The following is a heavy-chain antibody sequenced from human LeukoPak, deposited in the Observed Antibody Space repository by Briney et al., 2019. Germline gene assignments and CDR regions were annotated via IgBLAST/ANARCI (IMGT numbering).Heavy chain of an antibody. CDR1: GFTFSDYY. CDR3: AREWRTATDAFDI. Sequence: TGGSLRLSCAASGFTFSDYYMSWIRQAPGKGLEWVSYISNSGSTIYYADSVKGRFTISRDKAKNSLYLQMNSLRAEDTAVYYCAREWRTATDAFDIWGQGTMVTVSS. J-gene: IGHJ3*02. D-gene: IGHD6-25*01. V-gene: IGHV3-11*01. CDR2: ISNSGSTI.